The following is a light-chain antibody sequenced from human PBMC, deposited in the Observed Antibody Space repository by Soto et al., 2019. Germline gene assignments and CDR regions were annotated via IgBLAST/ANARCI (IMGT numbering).Light chain of an antibody. J-gene: IGKJ4*01. Sequence: LELAHATSPLSAWGGEAVTVSWRPSQGLTKYLNWYQYKPGKAPKLLIFDASNLEAWVPSRFSGSGSGTDFTFTISSLQPEDIATYYCQQYENFPLTFGGGTKVDIK. CDR3: QQYENFPLT. V-gene: IGKV1-33*01. CDR2: DAS. CDR1: QGLTKY.